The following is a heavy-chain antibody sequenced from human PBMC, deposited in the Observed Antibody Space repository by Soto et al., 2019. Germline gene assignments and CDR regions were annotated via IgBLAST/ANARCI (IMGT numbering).Heavy chain of an antibody. Sequence: QVQLQESGPGLVRPSQTLSLTCAVSGGSLSSGNFYWNWIRQHPGKGLEWIGYIYYSGSTYYNPSLNSRVTISVDTSNNQFSLKLGSVTAADTAVYYCAPEVPAAMGGVPYYYMDVWGKGTTVTVSS. CDR1: GGSLSSGNFY. V-gene: IGHV4-31*11. CDR3: APEVPAAMGGVPYYYMDV. J-gene: IGHJ6*03. CDR2: IYYSGST. D-gene: IGHD2-2*01.